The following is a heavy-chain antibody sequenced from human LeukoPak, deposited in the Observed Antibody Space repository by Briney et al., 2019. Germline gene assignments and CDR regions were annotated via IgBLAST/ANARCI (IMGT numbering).Heavy chain of an antibody. CDR2: IYYTGGT. CDR3: ALTTNNY. Sequence: SETLSLTCTVSGGSISSYYWSWIRQPPGKGLEWIGYIYYTGGTNYNPFLKSRVTMSVVTSKNQFSLKLSSVTAADTAMYYCALTTNNYWGQGTLVTVSS. J-gene: IGHJ4*02. V-gene: IGHV4-59*01. D-gene: IGHD1-1*01. CDR1: GGSISSYY.